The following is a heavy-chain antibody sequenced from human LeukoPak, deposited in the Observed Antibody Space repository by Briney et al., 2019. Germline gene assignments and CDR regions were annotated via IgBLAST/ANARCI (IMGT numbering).Heavy chain of an antibody. J-gene: IGHJ4*02. CDR3: VRDAIAAAGEIDY. D-gene: IGHD6-13*01. CDR1: GFTVSSNY. CDR2: IYSGGTT. Sequence: QTGGSLRLSCAASGFTVSSNYMSWVRQAPGKGLEWVSTIYSGGTTYYADSVKGRFTISRDNSKNTLYLQMNSLRAEDTAVYYCVRDAIAAAGEIDYWGQGTLVTVSS. V-gene: IGHV3-53*01.